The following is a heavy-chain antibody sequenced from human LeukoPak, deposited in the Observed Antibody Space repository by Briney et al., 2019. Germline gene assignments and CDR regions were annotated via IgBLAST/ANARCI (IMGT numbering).Heavy chain of an antibody. D-gene: IGHD1-1*01. CDR2: IHYSGDS. V-gene: IGHV4-59*01. CDR1: GGSISSFF. CDR3: ARDLELERNRWNYFES. Sequence: PSETLSLTCTVSGGSISSFFWSWLRQPPGKGLEWIGSIHYSGDSKYNPSLKSRVSLSIDMSKEQFSLRLSSMTAADTAVYYCARDLELERNRWNYFESWGQGTLVTVSS. J-gene: IGHJ4*02.